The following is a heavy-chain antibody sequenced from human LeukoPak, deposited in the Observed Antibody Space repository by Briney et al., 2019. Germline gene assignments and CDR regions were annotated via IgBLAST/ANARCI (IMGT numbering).Heavy chain of an antibody. D-gene: IGHD6-25*01. J-gene: IGHJ4*02. Sequence: SVKVSCKASGGTFSSYAISWVRQAPGQGLEWMGRIITILGIVHYAQMFQGRVTITADKSTGTAYMELSSLRSEDTAVYYCARDPAANEIAPFIDSWGQGTLVSVSS. V-gene: IGHV1-69*04. CDR3: ARDPAANEIAPFIDS. CDR1: GGTFSSYA. CDR2: IITILGIV.